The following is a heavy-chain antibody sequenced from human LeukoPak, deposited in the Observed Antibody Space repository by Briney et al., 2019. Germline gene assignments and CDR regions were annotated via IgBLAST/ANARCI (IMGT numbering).Heavy chain of an antibody. CDR2: IYYSGST. J-gene: IGHJ5*02. V-gene: IGHV4-31*03. CDR1: GGFISSGGYY. Sequence: SQTLSLTCTVSGGFISSGGYYWSWIRQHPGKGLEWIGYIYYSGSTYYNPSLKSRVTISVDTSKNQFSLKLSSVTAADTAVYYCARVGYQLRLYWFDPWGQGTLVTVSS. D-gene: IGHD2-2*01. CDR3: ARVGYQLRLYWFDP.